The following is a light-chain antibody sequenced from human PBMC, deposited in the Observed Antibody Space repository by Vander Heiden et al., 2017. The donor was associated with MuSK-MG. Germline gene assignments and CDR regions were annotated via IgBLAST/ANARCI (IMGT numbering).Light chain of an antibody. CDR2: AAS. Sequence: GDRVTITCRASQSISSYLYWYQQKPGKAPKLLIYAASSLQSGVPSRFSGSGSGTDFTLTISSLQPEDFATYYCQQFDRTPPHTFGEGTKLEIK. CDR1: QSISSY. V-gene: IGKV1-39*01. J-gene: IGKJ2*01. CDR3: QQFDRTPPHT.